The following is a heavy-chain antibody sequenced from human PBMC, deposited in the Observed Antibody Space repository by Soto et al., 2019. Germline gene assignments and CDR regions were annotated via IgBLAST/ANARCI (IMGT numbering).Heavy chain of an antibody. CDR3: ARTMVITEY. Sequence: ASVKFSCKTSGYNFADYGIMWVRQAPGQGLEYMGWISGDNGDANYAPKFQGRVTLTRXTXXSXXYLEVRSLRSDDTAVYFCARTMVITEYWG. CDR1: GYNFADYG. CDR2: ISGDNGDA. D-gene: IGHD2-8*01. J-gene: IGHJ4*01. V-gene: IGHV1-18*01.